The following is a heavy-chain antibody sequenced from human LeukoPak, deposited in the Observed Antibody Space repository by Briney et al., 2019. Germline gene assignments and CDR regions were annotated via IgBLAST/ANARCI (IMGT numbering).Heavy chain of an antibody. J-gene: IGHJ4*02. D-gene: IGHD2-21*02. CDR1: GGTFSSCA. CDR2: IIPIFGTA. Sequence: ASVKVSCKASGGTFSSCAISWVRQAPGQGLEWMGRIIPIFGTANYAQKFQGRVTITTDESTSTAYMELSSLRSEDTAVYYCASSPGVGIVVVTATTLYFDYWGQGTLVTVSS. CDR3: ASSPGVGIVVVTATTLYFDY. V-gene: IGHV1-69*05.